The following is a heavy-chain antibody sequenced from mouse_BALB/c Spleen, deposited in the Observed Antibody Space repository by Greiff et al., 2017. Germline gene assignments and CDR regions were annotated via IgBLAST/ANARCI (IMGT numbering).Heavy chain of an antibody. CDR3: TPGGLKAMDY. D-gene: IGHD1-3*01. V-gene: IGHV14-3*02. Sequence: EVQLQQSGAELVKPGASVKLSCTASGFNIKDTYMHWVKQRPEQGLEWIGRIDPANGNTKYDPKFQGKATITADTSSNTAYLQLSSLTSEDTAVYYCTPGGLKAMDYWGQGTSVTVSS. CDR1: GFNIKDTY. CDR2: IDPANGNT. J-gene: IGHJ4*01.